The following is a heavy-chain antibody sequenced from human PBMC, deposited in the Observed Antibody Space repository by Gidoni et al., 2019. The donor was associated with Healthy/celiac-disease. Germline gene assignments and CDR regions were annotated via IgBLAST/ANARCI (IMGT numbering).Heavy chain of an antibody. J-gene: IGHJ4*02. CDR2: IKSKTDGGTT. V-gene: IGHV3-15*01. CDR1: GFTFVNAW. D-gene: IGHD2-15*01. Sequence: EVQLVESGGGLVTPGGSLRLSCAASGFTFVNAWMSWVRQAPGKVLEWVGRIKSKTDGGTTDYAAPVKGRFTISRDDSKNTLYLQMNSLKTEDTAVYYCTTEYCSGGSCYDYWGQGTLVTVSS. CDR3: TTEYCSGGSCYDY.